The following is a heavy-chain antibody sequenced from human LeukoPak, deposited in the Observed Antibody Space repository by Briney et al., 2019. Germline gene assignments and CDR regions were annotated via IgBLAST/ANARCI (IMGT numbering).Heavy chain of an antibody. Sequence: GRSLRLSCAASGFTFDDYAMHWVRQAPGKGLEWVSGISWNSGSIGYADSAKGRFTISRDNAKNSLYLQINSLRDEDTAVYYCARGDWFDSWGQGALVTVSS. D-gene: IGHD3-10*01. CDR2: ISWNSGSI. CDR3: ARGDWFDS. V-gene: IGHV3-9*01. CDR1: GFTFDDYA. J-gene: IGHJ5*01.